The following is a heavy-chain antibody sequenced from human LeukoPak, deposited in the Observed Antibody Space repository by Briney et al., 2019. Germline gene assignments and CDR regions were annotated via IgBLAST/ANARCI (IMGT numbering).Heavy chain of an antibody. D-gene: IGHD3-9*01. CDR3: ARGRRYDILTGYQGSDY. CDR2: INHSGST. J-gene: IGHJ4*02. V-gene: IGHV4-34*01. Sequence: SETLSLTCAVYGGSFSGYYWSWIRQPPGKGLEWIGEINHSGSTNYNPSLKSRVTISVDTSKNQFSLKLSSVTAADTAVYYCARGRRYDILTGYQGSDYWGQGTLVTVSS. CDR1: GGSFSGYY.